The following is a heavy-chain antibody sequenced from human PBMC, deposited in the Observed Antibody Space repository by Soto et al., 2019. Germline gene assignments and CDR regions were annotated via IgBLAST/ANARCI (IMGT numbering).Heavy chain of an antibody. CDR2: ITPIYPTT. CDR1: GGTFYTYT. D-gene: IGHD5-18*01. V-gene: IGHV1-69*13. Sequence: SVKVSCKASGGTFYTYTFSWVRQAPGQGLEWMGSITPIYPTTNYAEKFQGRLTVTADGSTNTAYMELNSLTSEDTAVYYCARIPRYSFPTSDALDSWGPGPLVTVST. J-gene: IGHJ4*02. CDR3: ARIPRYSFPTSDALDS.